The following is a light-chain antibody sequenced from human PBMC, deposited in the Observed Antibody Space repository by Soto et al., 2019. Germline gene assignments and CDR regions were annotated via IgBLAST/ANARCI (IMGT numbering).Light chain of an antibody. CDR3: QNYNSAPFT. Sequence: DIQMTQSPSSLSASVGDRVTITCRASQGISKYLAWYQQKPGKVPKLLMYDASTLQSGVPSRFSGSGSGTDFTLTISSLQPEDVATYYCQNYNSAPFTFGPGTKVDIK. J-gene: IGKJ3*01. V-gene: IGKV1-27*01. CDR2: DAS. CDR1: QGISKY.